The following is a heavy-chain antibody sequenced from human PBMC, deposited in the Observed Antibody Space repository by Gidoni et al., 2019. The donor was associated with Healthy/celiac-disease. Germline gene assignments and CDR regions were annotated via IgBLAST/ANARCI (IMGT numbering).Heavy chain of an antibody. CDR3: ARGVVAATYYGMDV. Sequence: QVQLQESGPGLVKPSQTLSLTCTVSGGSISSGSYYWSWIRQPAGKGLEWIGRIYTSGSTNYNPSLKSRVTISVDTSKNQFSLKLSSVTAADTAVYYCARGVVAATYYGMDVWGQGTTVTVSS. V-gene: IGHV4-61*02. J-gene: IGHJ6*02. CDR2: IYTSGST. D-gene: IGHD2-15*01. CDR1: GGSISSGSYY.